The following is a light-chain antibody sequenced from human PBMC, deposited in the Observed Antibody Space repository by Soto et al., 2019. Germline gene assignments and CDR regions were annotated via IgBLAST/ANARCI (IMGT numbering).Light chain of an antibody. CDR3: QQSYSMPRT. J-gene: IGKJ1*01. CDR2: AAS. CDR1: QSISNY. Sequence: DIQMTQSPSSLSASVGDRITIPCRASQSISNYLNWYQQKPGKAPKLLIYAASSLQSGVPSRFSGGGSGTDFTLTISSLQPEDFATYSCQQSYSMPRTFGQGTKVDIK. V-gene: IGKV1-39*01.